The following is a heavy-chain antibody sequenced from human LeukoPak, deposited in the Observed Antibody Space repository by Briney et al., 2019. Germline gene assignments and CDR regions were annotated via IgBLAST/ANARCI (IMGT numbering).Heavy chain of an antibody. Sequence: GGSLRLSCAASGITFRNFAMSWVRQAPGKGLEWVSGISGSGGSTYYADSVKGRFTISRDNSKNTLYLQMNSLRAEDTAVYYCAREAAVDDAFDIWGQGTMVTVSS. V-gene: IGHV3-23*01. CDR2: ISGSGGST. CDR1: GITFRNFA. D-gene: IGHD6-19*01. J-gene: IGHJ3*02. CDR3: AREAAVDDAFDI.